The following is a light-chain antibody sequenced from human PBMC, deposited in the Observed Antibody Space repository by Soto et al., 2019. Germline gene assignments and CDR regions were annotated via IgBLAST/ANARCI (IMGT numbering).Light chain of an antibody. CDR2: DAS. J-gene: IGKJ1*01. Sequence: EIVLTQSPGTLPLSPGERATLSCRASQTVSTNYLAWYQQKPGQAPRLLIFDASTRATGIPDRFTGSGSGTDFTLTISRLEPEDFAVYYCQLYGASPKTFGQGTKVEIK. V-gene: IGKV3-20*01. CDR1: QTVSTNY. CDR3: QLYGASPKT.